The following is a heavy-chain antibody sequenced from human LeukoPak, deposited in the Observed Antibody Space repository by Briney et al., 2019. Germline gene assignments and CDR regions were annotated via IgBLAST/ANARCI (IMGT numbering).Heavy chain of an antibody. D-gene: IGHD6-13*01. J-gene: IGHJ1*01. CDR1: GGTFSSYA. CDR2: IIPILGIA. CDR3: ARDPPAAAGTAEYFQH. Sequence: AASVKVSCKASGGTFSSYAISWVRQAPGQGLEWMGGIIPILGIANYAQKFQGRVTITADKSTSTAYMELSSLRSEDTAVYYCARDPPAAAGTAEYFQHWGQGTLVTVSS. V-gene: IGHV1-69*04.